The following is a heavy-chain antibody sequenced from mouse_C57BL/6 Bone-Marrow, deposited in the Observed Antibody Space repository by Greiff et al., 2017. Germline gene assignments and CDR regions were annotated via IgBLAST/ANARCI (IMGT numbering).Heavy chain of an antibody. CDR3: ARGRYDGYFAWFAY. CDR1: GYTFTSYW. CDR2: IYPGSGST. V-gene: IGHV1-55*01. D-gene: IGHD2-3*01. Sequence: VQLQQSGAELVKPGASVTMSCKASGYTFTSYWITWVKQRPGQGLEWIGDIYPGSGSTNYNEKFKSKATLTVDTSSSTAYMQLSSLTSEDSAVYYCARGRYDGYFAWFAYWGQGTLVTVSA. J-gene: IGHJ3*01.